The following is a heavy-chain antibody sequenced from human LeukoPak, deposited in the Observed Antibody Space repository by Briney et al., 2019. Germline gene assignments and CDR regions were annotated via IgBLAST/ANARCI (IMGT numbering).Heavy chain of an antibody. D-gene: IGHD6-19*01. J-gene: IGHJ4*02. Sequence: GGSLRLSCAASGFTFNTYTMNWVRQAPGKGLEWVSYISGSSGIIDYADSVRGRFTISRDNAKNSLYLQMNSLRAEDTAVYYCRLSYSSGWYLQDFDYWGQGTLVTVSS. CDR3: RLSYSSGWYLQDFDY. V-gene: IGHV3-48*01. CDR2: ISGSSGII. CDR1: GFTFNTYT.